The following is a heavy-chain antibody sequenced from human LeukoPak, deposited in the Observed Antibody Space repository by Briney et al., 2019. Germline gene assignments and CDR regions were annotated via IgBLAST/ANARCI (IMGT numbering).Heavy chain of an antibody. CDR3: TTDQEHSHYG. CDR1: GLTFSNAW. V-gene: IGHV3-15*01. Sequence: PGGSLRLSCTASGLTFSNAWISWVRQAPGKGLEWVGRIKSKTDGGTTDYAAPVKGRFTISRDDSKNTLYLQMNSLKTEDTAVYYCTTDQEHSHYGWGQGTLVTVSS. CDR2: IKSKTDGGTT. J-gene: IGHJ4*02. D-gene: IGHD4-11*01.